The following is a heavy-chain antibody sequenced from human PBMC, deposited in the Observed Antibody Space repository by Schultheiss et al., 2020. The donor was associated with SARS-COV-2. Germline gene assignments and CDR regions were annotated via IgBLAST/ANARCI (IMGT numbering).Heavy chain of an antibody. D-gene: IGHD3-10*01. V-gene: IGHV1-2*02. CDR2: INPHSGDT. Sequence: ASVKVSCKASGYTFTGYFMHWVRQAPGQGLEWMGWINPHSGDTNYAQKFQGRVTMTRDTSISTAYMELSRLRSDDTAVYYCARMEFGPDYYYYGMDVWGQGTTVTVSS. CDR1: GYTFTGYF. J-gene: IGHJ6*02. CDR3: ARMEFGPDYYYYGMDV.